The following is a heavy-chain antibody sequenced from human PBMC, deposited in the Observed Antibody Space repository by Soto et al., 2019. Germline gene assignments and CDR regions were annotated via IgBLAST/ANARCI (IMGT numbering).Heavy chain of an antibody. CDR1: GGSISSGGYY. J-gene: IGHJ4*02. Sequence: QVQLQESGPGLVKPSQTLSLTCTVSGGSISSGGYYWSWIRQHPGKGLEWIGYIYYSGSTYYNPSLKSRVTISVDTSKNQFSLKLSSVTAADTAVYYCARGWGPLGYCSGGSCYGEGYFDYWGQGTLVTVSS. V-gene: IGHV4-31*03. CDR2: IYYSGST. D-gene: IGHD2-15*01. CDR3: ARGWGPLGYCSGGSCYGEGYFDY.